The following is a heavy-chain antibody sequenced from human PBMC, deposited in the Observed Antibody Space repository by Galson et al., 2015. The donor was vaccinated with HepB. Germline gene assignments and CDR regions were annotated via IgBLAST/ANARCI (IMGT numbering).Heavy chain of an antibody. CDR2: ISSSSSTI. J-gene: IGHJ4*02. CDR1: GFTFSSYS. Sequence: SLRLSCAASGFTFSSYSMNWVRQAPGKGLEWVSYISSSSSTIYYADSVKGRFTISRDNAKNSLYLQMNSLRAEDTAVYYCARGSSSWDYWGQGTLVTVSS. D-gene: IGHD6-13*01. CDR3: ARGSSSWDY. V-gene: IGHV3-48*04.